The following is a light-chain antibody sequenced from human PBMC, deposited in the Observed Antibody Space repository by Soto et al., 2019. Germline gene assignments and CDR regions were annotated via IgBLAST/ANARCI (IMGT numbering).Light chain of an antibody. J-gene: IGKJ1*01. CDR2: GAS. Sequence: EIVLSQSPGTLSLSPGERATLSCRARQSVSSSYLAWYQQKPGQAPRLLIYGASSRATGIPDRFSGSGSGTDFTLTISRLEPEDFAVYYCQQYGSSRTVGQGNKVDIK. CDR3: QQYGSSRT. CDR1: QSVSSSY. V-gene: IGKV3-20*01.